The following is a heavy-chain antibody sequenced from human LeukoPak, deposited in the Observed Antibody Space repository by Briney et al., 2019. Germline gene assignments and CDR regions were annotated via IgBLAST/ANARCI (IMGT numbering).Heavy chain of an antibody. CDR2: IIPIFGTA. CDR3: ARLFIAYMGTTGTTAHHAFDI. J-gene: IGHJ3*02. V-gene: IGHV1-69*01. CDR1: GGTFSSYA. Sequence: SSVKVSCKASGGTFSSYAISWVRQAPGQGLEWMGGIIPIFGTANYAQKFQGRVTITADESTSTAYMELSSLRSEDTAVYYCARLFIAYMGTTGTTAHHAFDIWGQGTMVTVSS. D-gene: IGHD1-1*01.